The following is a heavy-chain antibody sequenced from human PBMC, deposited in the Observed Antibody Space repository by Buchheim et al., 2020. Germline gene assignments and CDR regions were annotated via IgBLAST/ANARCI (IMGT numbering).Heavy chain of an antibody. CDR3: ARDPPQSGWSFEA. Sequence: QVQLVESGGGVVQPWTSLRLSCVASGFTFRDNAMHWVRQAPGKGLEWVAMIWYDGTNKYYADSVQGRFTVSRDNSTNMLYLQMNSLRVEDTAVYYCARDPPQSGWSFEAWGQGTL. V-gene: IGHV3-33*01. CDR1: GFTFRDNA. D-gene: IGHD6-19*01. CDR2: IWYDGTNK. J-gene: IGHJ5*01.